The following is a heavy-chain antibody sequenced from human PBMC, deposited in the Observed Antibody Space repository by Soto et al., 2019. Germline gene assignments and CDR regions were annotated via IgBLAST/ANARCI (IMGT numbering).Heavy chain of an antibody. J-gene: IGHJ5*02. D-gene: IGHD2-21*02. CDR2: IIPIFGTA. Sequence: GASVKVSCKASGGTFSSYAISWVRQAPGQGLEWMGGIIPIFGTANYAQKFQGRVTITADESTSTAYMELSSLRSEDTAVYYCARAYCGGDCYSGNWFGPWGQGTLVTVSS. V-gene: IGHV1-69*13. CDR3: ARAYCGGDCYSGNWFGP. CDR1: GGTFSSYA.